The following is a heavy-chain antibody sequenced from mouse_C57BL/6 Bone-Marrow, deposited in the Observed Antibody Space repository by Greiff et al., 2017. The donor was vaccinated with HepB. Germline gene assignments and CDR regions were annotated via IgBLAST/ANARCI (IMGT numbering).Heavy chain of an antibody. Sequence: QVTLKESGPGILQSSQTLSLTCSFSGFSLSTSGMGVCWIRQPSGKGLEWLAHIYWDDDKRYNPSLKSRLTISKDTSRNKVFLKITSVDTADTATYYCARRVNYGSSYYFDYWGQGTTLTVSS. CDR3: ARRVNYGSSYYFDY. V-gene: IGHV8-12*01. CDR1: GFSLSTSGMG. CDR2: IYWDDDK. D-gene: IGHD1-1*01. J-gene: IGHJ2*01.